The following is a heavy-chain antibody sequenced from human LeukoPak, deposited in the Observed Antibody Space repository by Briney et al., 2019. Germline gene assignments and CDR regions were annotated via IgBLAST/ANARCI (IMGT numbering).Heavy chain of an antibody. CDR2: IYYSGST. V-gene: IGHV4-59*01. J-gene: IGHJ6*03. D-gene: IGHD3-10*01. Sequence: SETLSLTCTVSGGSISSYYWSWIRQPPGKGLEWIGYIYYSGSTNYNPSLKSRVTISVDTSKNQFSLKLSSVTAADTAVYYCASLGYGSGRSHYYYYMDVWGKGTTVTVSS. CDR1: GGSISSYY. CDR3: ASLGYGSGRSHYYYYMDV.